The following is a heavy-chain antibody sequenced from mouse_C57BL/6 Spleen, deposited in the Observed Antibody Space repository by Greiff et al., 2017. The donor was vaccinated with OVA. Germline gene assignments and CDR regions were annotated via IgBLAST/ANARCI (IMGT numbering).Heavy chain of an antibody. Sequence: VQLQQSGPELVKPGASVKISCKASGYTFTDYYMNWVKQSHGKSLEWIGDLNPNNGGTSYNQKFKGKATLTVDKSSSTAYMELRSLTSEDSAVYYCARRGYGNPYWYFDVWGTGTTVTVSS. CDR3: ARRGYGNPYWYFDV. CDR1: GYTFTDYY. V-gene: IGHV1-26*01. CDR2: LNPNNGGT. D-gene: IGHD2-1*01. J-gene: IGHJ1*03.